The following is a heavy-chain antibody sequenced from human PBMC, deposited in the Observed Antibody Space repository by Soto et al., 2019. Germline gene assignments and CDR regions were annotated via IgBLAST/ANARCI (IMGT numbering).Heavy chain of an antibody. Sequence: GGSLRLSCAASGFTFSSYSMNWVRQAPGKGLEWVSYISSSSSTIYYADSVKGRFTISRDNAKNSLYLQTNSLRDEDTAVYYCARDLRYFDWPAAYGMDVWGQGTTVTVPS. D-gene: IGHD3-9*01. CDR2: ISSSSSTI. V-gene: IGHV3-48*02. CDR3: ARDLRYFDWPAAYGMDV. CDR1: GFTFSSYS. J-gene: IGHJ6*02.